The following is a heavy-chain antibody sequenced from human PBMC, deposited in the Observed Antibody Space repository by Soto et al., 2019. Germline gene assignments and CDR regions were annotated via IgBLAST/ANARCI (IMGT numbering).Heavy chain of an antibody. CDR1: GGSISSSSYY. CDR3: ASQSRGNYNNLFDY. V-gene: IGHV4-39*01. D-gene: IGHD1-26*01. J-gene: IGHJ4*02. Sequence: SSETLSLTCTVSGGSISSSSYYWGWIRQPPGKGLEWIGSIYYSGNTYYNPSLKSRVTISVDTSKNQFSLELSSVTAADTAVYYCASQSRGNYNNLFDYWGQGTLVTVSS. CDR2: IYYSGNT.